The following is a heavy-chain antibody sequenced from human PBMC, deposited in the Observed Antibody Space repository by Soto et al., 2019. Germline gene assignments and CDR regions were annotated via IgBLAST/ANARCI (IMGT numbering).Heavy chain of an antibody. Sequence: EVQLLESGGGLVQPGGSLRSSCAASGFPYSSYAMSWVRQATGKGLEWVSVVSGPGDTTYYADSVKGRFTISRDNSKNTVYLQMSSLRTEDTAVYYCARKSTVNPSLTYSYFDLLGRGTLVSVS. CDR1: GFPYSSYA. D-gene: IGHD4-4*01. CDR2: VSGPGDTT. V-gene: IGHV3-23*01. CDR3: ARKSTVNPSLTYSYFDL. J-gene: IGHJ2*01.